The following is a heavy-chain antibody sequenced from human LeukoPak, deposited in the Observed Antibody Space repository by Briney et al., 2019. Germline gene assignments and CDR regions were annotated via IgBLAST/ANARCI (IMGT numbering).Heavy chain of an antibody. D-gene: IGHD1-1*01. J-gene: IGHJ6*02. CDR1: GVTFSSSW. CDR2: IKQDGSEK. V-gene: IGHV3-7*05. Sequence: GGSLRLSCAASGVTFSSSWMSWVRQAPGKGLEWVASIKQDGSEKYYVDYVKGRFSISIDNAKNSLYLQMNSLGADDTAVYYCAGGTGMDVWGQGTTVTVSS. CDR3: AGGTGMDV.